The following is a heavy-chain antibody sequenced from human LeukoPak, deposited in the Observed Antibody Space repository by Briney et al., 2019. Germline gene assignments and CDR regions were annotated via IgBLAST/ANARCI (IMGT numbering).Heavy chain of an antibody. V-gene: IGHV1-2*02. CDR2: INPDSGGT. Sequence: ASVKVSCKSSGYTFTRYYIHWVRQAPGQGLEWMGWINPDSGGTNYAQKFQGRVTMTTETSTSTAYMELRSLRSDDTAVYYCARRGGKNYGDYVVYDKYMDVWGTGTTVTVSS. J-gene: IGHJ6*03. CDR1: GYTFTRYY. CDR3: ARRGGKNYGDYVVYDKYMDV. D-gene: IGHD4-17*01.